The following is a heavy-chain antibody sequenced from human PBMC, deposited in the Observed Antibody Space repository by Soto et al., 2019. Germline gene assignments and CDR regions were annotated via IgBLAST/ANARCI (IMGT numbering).Heavy chain of an antibody. CDR3: ASGVAASHFYYYYMEV. D-gene: IGHD2-15*01. CDR1: GFTFSDYY. J-gene: IGHJ6*03. CDR2: ISGSGSTI. Sequence: GGSLRLSCAASGFTFSDYYMSWIRQAPGKGLEWVSYISGSGSTIYYADSVKGRFTISRDNAKNSLHLQMNSLRAEDTAVYYCASGVAASHFYYYYMEVWGKGTTVTVSS. V-gene: IGHV3-11*01.